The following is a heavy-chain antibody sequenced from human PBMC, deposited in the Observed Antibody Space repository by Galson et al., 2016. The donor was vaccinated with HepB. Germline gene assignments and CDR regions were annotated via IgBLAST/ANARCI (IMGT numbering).Heavy chain of an antibody. CDR1: GFAFSSYA. CDR3: AKNSNSSAWYPDY. D-gene: IGHD6-19*01. Sequence: SLRLSCAASGFAFSSYAMHWVRQAPGKGLEWVAVIWYDGSHEYYADSVKGRFTISRDNSKNTVYLQMNSLSAEDTAVYYCAKNSNSSAWYPDYWGQGTLVTVSS. V-gene: IGHV3-33*06. J-gene: IGHJ4*02. CDR2: IWYDGSHE.